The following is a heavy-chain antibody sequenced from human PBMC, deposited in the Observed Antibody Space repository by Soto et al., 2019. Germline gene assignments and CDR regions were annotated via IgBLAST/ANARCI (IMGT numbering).Heavy chain of an antibody. CDR3: ARDSPGWGYYYGMDV. J-gene: IGHJ6*02. D-gene: IGHD7-27*01. V-gene: IGHV1-69*01. CDR1: GGSFSSYS. CDR2: IVPVLGTA. Sequence: QGQLEQSGAEVRRPGSSMKVSCKASGGSFSSYSISWVRQAPGHGLEWMGRIVPVLGTANSAQKFQGRVAFSADVSTATAYMELRSLRSDDTAIYFCARDSPGWGYYYGMDVWGQGTTVIVSS.